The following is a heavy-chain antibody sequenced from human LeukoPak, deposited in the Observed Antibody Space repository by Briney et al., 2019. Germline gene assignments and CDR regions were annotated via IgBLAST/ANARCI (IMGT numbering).Heavy chain of an antibody. J-gene: IGHJ5*02. CDR3: ARDGAYYDFWSGPFDP. CDR1: GGSISCYY. CDR2: IYYSGST. V-gene: IGHV4-59*01. Sequence: SETLSLTCTVSGGSISCYYWSWIRQPPGKGLEWIGYIYYSGSTNYNPSLKSRVTISVDTSKNQFSLKLSSVTAADTAVYYCARDGAYYDFWSGPFDPWGQGTLVTVSS. D-gene: IGHD3-3*01.